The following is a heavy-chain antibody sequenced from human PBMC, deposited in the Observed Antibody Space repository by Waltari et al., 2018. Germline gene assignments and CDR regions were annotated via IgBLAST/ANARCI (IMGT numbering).Heavy chain of an antibody. J-gene: IGHJ4*02. D-gene: IGHD1-26*01. CDR3: AYCLGAKGAGHFDY. CDR1: GGSISSYY. Sequence: QVQLQESGPGLVKPSETLSLTCTVSGGSISSYYWSWIRQPPGKGLEWIGYIDYSGSTNYNPSLKSRVTISVDTSKNQFSLKLSSVTAADTAVYYCAYCLGAKGAGHFDYWGQGTLVTVSS. CDR2: IDYSGST. V-gene: IGHV4-59*01.